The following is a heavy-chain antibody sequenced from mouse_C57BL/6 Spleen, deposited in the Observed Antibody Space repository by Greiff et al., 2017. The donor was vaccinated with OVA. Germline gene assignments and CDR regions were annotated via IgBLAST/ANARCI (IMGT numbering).Heavy chain of an antibody. D-gene: IGHD2-4*01. V-gene: IGHV1-82*01. CDR2: IYPGDGDT. CDR3: ARWDYERFAY. J-gene: IGHJ3*01. Sequence: QVQLKQSGPELVKPGASVKISSKASGYAFSSSWMNWVKQRPGKGLEWIGRIYPGDGDTNYNGKFKGKATLTADKSSSTAYMQLSSLTSEDSAVYFCARWDYERFAYWGQGTLVTVSA. CDR1: GYAFSSSW.